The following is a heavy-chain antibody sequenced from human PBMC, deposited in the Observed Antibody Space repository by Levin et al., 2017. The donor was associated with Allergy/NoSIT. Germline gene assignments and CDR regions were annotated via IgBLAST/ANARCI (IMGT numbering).Heavy chain of an antibody. V-gene: IGHV3-21*01. CDR3: ASHYVGVAGEGY. CDR1: GFTFSSYS. CDR2: ISSSSSYI. J-gene: IGHJ4*02. D-gene: IGHD3-10*02. Sequence: GESLKISCAASGFTFSSYSMNWVRQAPGKGLEWVSSISSSSSYIYYADSVKGRFTISRDNAKNSLYLQMNSLRAEDTAVYYCASHYVGVAGEGYWGQGTLVTVSS.